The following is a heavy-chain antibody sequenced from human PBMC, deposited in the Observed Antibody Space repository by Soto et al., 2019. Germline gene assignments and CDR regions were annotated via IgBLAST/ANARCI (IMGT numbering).Heavy chain of an antibody. CDR2: INHSGST. J-gene: IGHJ5*02. CDR1: GGSFSGYY. CDR3: ARALVLMVYASRKMNWFDP. Sequence: SETLSLTCAVYGGSFSGYYWSWIRQPPGKGLEWIGEINHSGSTNYNPSLKSRVTISVDTSKNQFSLKLSSVTAADTAVYYCARALVLMVYASRKMNWFDPWGQGTLVTVSS. V-gene: IGHV4-34*01. D-gene: IGHD2-8*01.